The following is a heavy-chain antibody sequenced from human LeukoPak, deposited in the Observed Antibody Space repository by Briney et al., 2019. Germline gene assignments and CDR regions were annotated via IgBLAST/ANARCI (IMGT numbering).Heavy chain of an antibody. D-gene: IGHD3-10*01. J-gene: IGHJ5*02. Sequence: ASVKVSCKASGYTFTGYYIHWVRQAPGHGLEWMGWINPNSGDTNYAQKFQGRVTMTTDTSMSTAYMEVSRLRSDDTALYYCVRDRITIVRGVLNYFDPWGQGTLVTVSS. CDR2: INPNSGDT. CDR1: GYTFTGYY. V-gene: IGHV1-2*02. CDR3: VRDRITIVRGVLNYFDP.